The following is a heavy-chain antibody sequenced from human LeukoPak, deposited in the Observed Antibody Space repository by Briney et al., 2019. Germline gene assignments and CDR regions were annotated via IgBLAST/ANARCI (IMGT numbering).Heavy chain of an antibody. J-gene: IGHJ4*02. CDR1: GVTFIHAW. D-gene: IGHD2-15*01. Sequence: PGGSLRLPCVGSGVTFIHAWMSWISQAPGKGLQWVGHIKSKTDGGTTAYAAPVKGRFTISRDDSKNMLYLQMNSLKSEDAALYYCTALGAASEYWGQGALVTVSS. CDR3: TALGAASEY. CDR2: IKSKTDGGTT. V-gene: IGHV3-15*01.